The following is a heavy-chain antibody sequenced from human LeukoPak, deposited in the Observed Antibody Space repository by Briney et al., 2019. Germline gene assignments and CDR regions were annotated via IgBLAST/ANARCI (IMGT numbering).Heavy chain of an antibody. CDR3: AKEEGDTYSSWYMDV. CDR2: IIGSGGTT. CDR1: GFSFGSFA. Sequence: PGGSLRLSCAASGFSFGSFAMSWVRQAPGEGLEWVSGIIGSGGTTFYADSVKGRFTISRDNSKNTLYLQMNSLRAEDTAIYYCAKEEGDTYSSWYMDVWGKGTTVTVSS. D-gene: IGHD2-15*01. V-gene: IGHV3-23*01. J-gene: IGHJ6*03.